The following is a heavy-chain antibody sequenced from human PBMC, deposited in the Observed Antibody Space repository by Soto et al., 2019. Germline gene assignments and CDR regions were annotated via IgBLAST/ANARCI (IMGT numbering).Heavy chain of an antibody. D-gene: IGHD6-13*01. CDR2: INTYNGNT. V-gene: IGHV1-18*01. J-gene: IGHJ4*02. CDR1: GYTFTNYG. CDR3: TTDLGSSPDY. Sequence: ASVKVAFKASGYTFTNYGIGWVRQAPGQGLEWMGWINTYNGNTNHAQKLQGRVTMTTDTSTSTAYMELRSLRSDDTAVYYCTTDLGSSPDYWGQGTLVTVSS.